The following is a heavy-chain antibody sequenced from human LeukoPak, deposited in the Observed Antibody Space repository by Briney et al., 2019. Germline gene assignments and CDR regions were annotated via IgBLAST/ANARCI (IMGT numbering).Heavy chain of an antibody. CDR1: GFTFSTYW. CDR2: IKKDGSEK. Sequence: GGSLRLSCAASGFTFSTYWMSWVRQAPGKGLEWVANIKKDGSEKYYMDSVKGRFTISRDNAKNSLYLQMNSLRAEDTAVYYCAKGSNWNLPYYYDYWGQGTLVTVSS. J-gene: IGHJ4*02. V-gene: IGHV3-7*01. D-gene: IGHD1-20*01. CDR3: AKGSNWNLPYYYDY.